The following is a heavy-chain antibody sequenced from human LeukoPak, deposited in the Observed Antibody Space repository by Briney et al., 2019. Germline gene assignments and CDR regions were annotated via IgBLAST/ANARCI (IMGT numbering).Heavy chain of an antibody. J-gene: IGHJ3*02. CDR3: AKELYSNLAFDI. CDR1: GFTFSSYS. Sequence: GGSLRLSCAASGFTFSSYSMNWVRQAPGKGLEWVSSISSSSSYIYYADSVKGRFTISRDNSKNTLYLQMNSLRAEDTAVYYCAKELYSNLAFDIWGQGTMVTVSS. V-gene: IGHV3-21*01. D-gene: IGHD4-11*01. CDR2: ISSSSSYI.